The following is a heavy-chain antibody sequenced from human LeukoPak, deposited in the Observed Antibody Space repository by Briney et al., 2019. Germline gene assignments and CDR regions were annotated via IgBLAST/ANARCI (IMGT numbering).Heavy chain of an antibody. J-gene: IGHJ4*02. CDR1: GGSMSSFY. V-gene: IGHV4-39*07. CDR2: ISYTGIT. D-gene: IGHD1/OR15-1a*01. Sequence: SETLSLTCSVSGGSMSSFYWGWIRQPPGKGLEWIGSISYTGITSYNPSLESRVTISLDTSKNQFSLTLTSVTAADTAVYYCVRDRHWTNDWVFDYWGQGTLVTVSS. CDR3: VRDRHWTNDWVFDY.